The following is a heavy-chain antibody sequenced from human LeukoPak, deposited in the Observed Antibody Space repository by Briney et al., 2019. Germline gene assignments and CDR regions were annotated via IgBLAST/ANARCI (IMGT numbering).Heavy chain of an antibody. CDR1: GGSISSGDDY. D-gene: IGHD2-2*01. CDR3: ARSSTSPGAYYYYMDV. CDR2: IYYSGST. J-gene: IGHJ6*03. Sequence: PSETLSLTCTVAGGSISSGDDYWSWIRQPPGKGLEWIGYIYYSGSTYYNPSLKSRVTISVDTSKNHFSLKLSSVTAADTAVYYCARSSTSPGAYYYYMDVWGKGTTVTVSS. V-gene: IGHV4-30-4*08.